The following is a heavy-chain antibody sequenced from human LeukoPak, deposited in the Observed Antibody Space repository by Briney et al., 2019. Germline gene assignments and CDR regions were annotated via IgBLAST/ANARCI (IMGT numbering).Heavy chain of an antibody. CDR1: GGSFSGYY. D-gene: IGHD2-15*01. Sequence: ETLSLTCAVYGGSFSGYYWSWVRQAPGKGLEWVANIKQDGSEKYYVDSVKGRFTISRDNAKNSLYLQMNILRAEGTAVYYCARRNMGYCSGGSCYRYYYYYYMDVWGKGTTVTVSS. V-gene: IGHV3-7*01. J-gene: IGHJ6*03. CDR2: IKQDGSEK. CDR3: ARRNMGYCSGGSCYRYYYYYYMDV.